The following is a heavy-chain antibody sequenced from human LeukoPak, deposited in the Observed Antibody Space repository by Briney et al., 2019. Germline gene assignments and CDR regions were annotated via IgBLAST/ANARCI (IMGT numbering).Heavy chain of an antibody. CDR2: IKPDGSEK. J-gene: IGHJ4*02. CDR3: AREWYYYDSSGYYGGDY. V-gene: IGHV3-7*01. CDR1: GFTFSTYW. D-gene: IGHD3-22*01. Sequence: GGSLRLSCAASGFTFSTYWMSWVRQAPGKGLEWVANIKPDGSEKYYVNSVKGRFTISRDNTKNSLYLQMNSLRAEDTAVYYCAREWYYYDSSGYYGGDYWGQGTLVTVSS.